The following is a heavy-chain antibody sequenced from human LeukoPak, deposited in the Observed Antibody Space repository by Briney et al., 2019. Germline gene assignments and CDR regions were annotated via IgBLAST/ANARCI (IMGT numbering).Heavy chain of an antibody. V-gene: IGHV3-21*04. CDR2: ISSSSSYI. J-gene: IGHJ4*02. CDR1: GFTFSSYS. CDR3: ARGLVQWELFVRGYYFDY. D-gene: IGHD1-26*01. Sequence: GGSLRLSCAASGFTFSSYSMNWVRQAPGKGLEWVSSISSSSSYIYYADSVKGRFTISRDNAKNSLYLQMNSLRAEDTAVYYCARGLVQWELFVRGYYFDYWGQGTLVTVSS.